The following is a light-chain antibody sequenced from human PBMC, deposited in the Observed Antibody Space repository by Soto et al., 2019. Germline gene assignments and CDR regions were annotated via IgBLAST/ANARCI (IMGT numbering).Light chain of an antibody. CDR1: SSDVGRYNY. Sequence: QSVLTQPRSVSGSPGQSVTISCTGTSSDVGRYNYVSWYHQHPGKAPKLIIYDVNKRPSGVPDRFSGSKSANTASLTISGLQAEDEADYYCCSYAGSYTWVFGGGTKVTVL. V-gene: IGLV2-11*01. CDR3: CSYAGSYTWV. J-gene: IGLJ3*02. CDR2: DVN.